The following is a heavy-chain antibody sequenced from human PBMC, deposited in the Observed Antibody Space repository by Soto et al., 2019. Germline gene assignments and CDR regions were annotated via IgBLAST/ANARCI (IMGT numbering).Heavy chain of an antibody. D-gene: IGHD3-9*01. CDR3: ARAQELRSFDWSWGGGAVDV. J-gene: IGHJ3*01. V-gene: IGHV1-2*04. Sequence: HVQLVQSGAEVKKPGAPLRVSCKASGYTFTDYYIHWVRQAPGQGLQWMGWLSPYNGATTYAQKFQDWVTMTRDTSISTAYLDLSRLSSGDTAVYYCARAQELRSFDWSWGGGAVDVWGQGTMVTASS. CDR2: LSPYNGAT. CDR1: GYTFTDYY.